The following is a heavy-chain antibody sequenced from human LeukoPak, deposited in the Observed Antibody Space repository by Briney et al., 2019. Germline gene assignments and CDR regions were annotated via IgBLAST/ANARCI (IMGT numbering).Heavy chain of an antibody. D-gene: IGHD3-22*01. CDR3: ARGPSRPLSGCYSATRYFDY. V-gene: IGHV4-34*01. Sequence: SETLSLTCAVYGGSFSGYYWSWIRQPPGKGLEWIGEINHSGSTNCNPSLKSRVTISVDTSKNQFSLKLSSVTAADTAVYYCARGPSRPLSGCYSATRYFDYWGQGTLVTVSS. CDR2: INHSGST. CDR1: GGSFSGYY. J-gene: IGHJ4*02.